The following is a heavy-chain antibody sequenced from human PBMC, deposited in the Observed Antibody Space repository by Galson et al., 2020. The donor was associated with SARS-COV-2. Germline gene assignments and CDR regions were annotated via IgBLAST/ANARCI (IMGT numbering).Heavy chain of an antibody. D-gene: IGHD4-17*01. CDR2: VSGGGGTT. J-gene: IGHJ2*01. CDR3: AKAGTTVTTRYFDL. CDR1: GFTFNSYS. Sequence: GESLKISCAASGFTFNSYSMTWVRQAPGKGLEWVSSVSGGGGTTYYADSVKGRFTISRDNSKNMLYLQMNSLRAEDTAVYYCAKAGTTVTTRYFDLWGRGTLVTISS. V-gene: IGHV3-23*01.